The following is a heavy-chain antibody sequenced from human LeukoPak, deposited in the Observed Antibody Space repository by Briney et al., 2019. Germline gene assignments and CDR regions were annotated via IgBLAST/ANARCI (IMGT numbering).Heavy chain of an antibody. D-gene: IGHD4-17*01. CDR3: ARYGDYVSGFDP. J-gene: IGHJ5*02. CDR2: IIPIFGTA. V-gene: IGHV1-69*13. Sequence: GASVKVSCKASGGTFSSYAISWVRQAPGQGLEWMGGIIPIFGTANYAQKFQGRVTITADESTSTAYMELSSLRSEDTAVYYCARYGDYVSGFDPWGQGTLVTVSS. CDR1: GGTFSSYA.